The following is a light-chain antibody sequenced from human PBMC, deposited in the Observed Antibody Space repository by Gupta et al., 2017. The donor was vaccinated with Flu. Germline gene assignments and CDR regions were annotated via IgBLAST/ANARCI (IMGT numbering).Light chain of an antibody. Sequence: GDRVTIPCRASQIINNWLAWYQQKPGKPPKLVIYETSSLENEVPSRFSGSGSGTEFTLTISSLQSDDFATYYCQQYDSYPWTFGQGTKVEIK. V-gene: IGKV1-5*03. J-gene: IGKJ1*01. CDR2: ETS. CDR3: QQYDSYPWT. CDR1: QIINNW.